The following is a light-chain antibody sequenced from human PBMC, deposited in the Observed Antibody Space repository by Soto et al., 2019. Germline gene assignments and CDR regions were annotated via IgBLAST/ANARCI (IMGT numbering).Light chain of an antibody. CDR2: GES. Sequence: DIQMTQSPSSLSASVGDRVTITCQTSQSINTYLNWYQQKTGTAPTLLIYGESSLHSGVPFRFSGSGSGTDFTLTISSLDPEDFATYYCHESYSPIWGTCGQGTKVDIK. CDR3: HESYSPIWGT. V-gene: IGKV1-39*01. CDR1: QSINTY. J-gene: IGKJ1*01.